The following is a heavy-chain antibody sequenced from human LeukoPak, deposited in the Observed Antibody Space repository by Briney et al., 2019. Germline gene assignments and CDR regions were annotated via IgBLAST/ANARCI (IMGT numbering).Heavy chain of an antibody. CDR1: GGSISSDRFY. Sequence: SETLSLTCTVSGGSISSDRFYWTWVRQTAGKGLEWIGRIKSSNTNYNPSLKSRVSISLDTSTNQFSLKLSSLTAADTAVYYCARVPDWTYVPDYWGQGTLVTVSS. J-gene: IGHJ4*02. CDR3: ARVPDWTYVPDY. CDR2: IKSSNT. D-gene: IGHD3-16*01. V-gene: IGHV4-61*02.